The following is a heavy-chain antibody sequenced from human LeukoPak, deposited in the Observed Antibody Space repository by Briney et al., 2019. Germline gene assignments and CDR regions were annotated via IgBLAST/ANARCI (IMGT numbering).Heavy chain of an antibody. J-gene: IGHJ4*02. D-gene: IGHD3-16*02. CDR1: GGTFSSNA. CDR2: IIPIFGTA. CDR3: AREVFAGYRAFDY. V-gene: IGHV1-69*13. Sequence: SVKVSCKASGGTFSSNAISWVRQAPGQGLEWMGGIIPIFGTANYAQKFQGRVTITADESTSTAYMELSSLRSEDTAVYYCAREVFAGYRAFDYWGQGTLVTVSS.